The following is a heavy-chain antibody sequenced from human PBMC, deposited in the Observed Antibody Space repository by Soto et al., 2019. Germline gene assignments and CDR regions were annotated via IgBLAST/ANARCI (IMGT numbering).Heavy chain of an antibody. Sequence: QVQLVQSGAEVKKPGASVKVSCKASGYTFTSYYMHWVRQAPGQGLEWMGIINPSGGSTSYAQKFQGRVTMTRDTSTSTVYMELSSLRSEDTAVYYCARDLSYYDFWSGYYIDYWGQGTLVTVSS. J-gene: IGHJ4*02. CDR1: GYTFTSYY. CDR3: ARDLSYYDFWSGYYIDY. CDR2: INPSGGST. V-gene: IGHV1-46*01. D-gene: IGHD3-3*01.